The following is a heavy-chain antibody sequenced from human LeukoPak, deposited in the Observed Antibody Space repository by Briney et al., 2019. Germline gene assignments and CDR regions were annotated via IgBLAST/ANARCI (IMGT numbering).Heavy chain of an antibody. CDR2: IYYSGST. V-gene: IGHV4-59*01. Sequence: SETLSLTCTVSGGSISSYYWSWIRQPPGKGLEWIGYIYYSGSTNYNPSLKSRVTISVDTSKNQFSLKLSSVTAADTALYYCARGRVDTAYFYMDVWGKGTTVTVSS. CDR1: GGSISSYY. CDR3: ARGRVDTAYFYMDV. D-gene: IGHD5-18*01. J-gene: IGHJ6*03.